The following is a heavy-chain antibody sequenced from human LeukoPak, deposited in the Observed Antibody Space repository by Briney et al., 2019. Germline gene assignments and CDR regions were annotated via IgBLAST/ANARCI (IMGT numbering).Heavy chain of an antibody. J-gene: IGHJ6*02. V-gene: IGHV4-34*01. CDR2: INHSGST. Sequence: PETLSLTCAVYGGSFSGYYWSWIRQPPGKGLEWIGEINHSGSTNYNPSLKSRVTISVDTSKNQFSLKLSSVTAADTAVYYCARLGYCSSTSCYGSYYYYGMDVWGQGTTVTVSS. CDR1: GGSFSGYY. CDR3: ARLGYCSSTSCYGSYYYYGMDV. D-gene: IGHD2-2*01.